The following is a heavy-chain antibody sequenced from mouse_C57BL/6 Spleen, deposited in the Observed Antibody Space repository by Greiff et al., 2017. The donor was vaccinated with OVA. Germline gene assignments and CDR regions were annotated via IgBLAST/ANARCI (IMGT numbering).Heavy chain of an antibody. CDR3: TRRGGGYFDY. Sequence: VKLVESGAELVRPGASVTLSCKASGYTFTDYEMHWVKQTPVHGLEWIGAIDPETGGTAYNQKFKGKAILTADKSSSTAYMELRSLTSEDSAVYYCTRRGGGYFDYWGQGTTLTVSS. D-gene: IGHD1-1*02. CDR1: GYTFTDYE. CDR2: IDPETGGT. V-gene: IGHV1-15*01. J-gene: IGHJ2*01.